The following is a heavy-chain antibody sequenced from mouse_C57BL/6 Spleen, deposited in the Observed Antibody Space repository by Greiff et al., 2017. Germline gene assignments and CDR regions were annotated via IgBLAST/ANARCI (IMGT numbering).Heavy chain of an antibody. CDR1: GYAFSSSW. CDR3: ARLDSSGYVGDYYAMDY. D-gene: IGHD3-2*02. V-gene: IGHV1-82*01. J-gene: IGHJ4*01. Sequence: QVQLQQSGPELVKPGASVKISCKASGYAFSSSWMNWVKQRPGKGLEWIGRLYPGDGDTNYNGKFKGKATLTADKSSSTAYMQLNSQTSEDSAVYFCARLDSSGYVGDYYAMDYWGQGTSVTVSS. CDR2: LYPGDGDT.